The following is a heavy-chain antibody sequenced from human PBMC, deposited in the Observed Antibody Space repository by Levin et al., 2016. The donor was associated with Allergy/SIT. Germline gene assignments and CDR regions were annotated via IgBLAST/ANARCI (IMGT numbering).Heavy chain of an antibody. J-gene: IGHJ4*02. D-gene: IGHD3-16*01. V-gene: IGHV3-66*01. CDR2: LYDGGHT. CDR1: GFSISTNY. Sequence: GGSLRLSCAAFGFSISTNYVTWVRQAPGKGLECVLILYDGGHTVYANSVKDRFTISRDTSENTLYLQMDSLRAEDTAIYYCARVRRDSGHYYEFDFWGQGTLVTVSS. CDR3: ARVRRDSGHYYEFDF.